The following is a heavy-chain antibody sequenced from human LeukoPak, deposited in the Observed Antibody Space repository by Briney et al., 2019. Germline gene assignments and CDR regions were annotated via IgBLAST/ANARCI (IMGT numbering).Heavy chain of an antibody. Sequence: GGSLRLSCAASGFTVSSNYMSWVRQAPGKGLEWVSVIYSGGSTSYSDSVKGRFTISRDNSKNTLYLQMNSLRAEDTAVYYCASRATVTTDRFWFDPWGQGTLVTVSS. CDR3: ASRATVTTDRFWFDP. V-gene: IGHV3-53*01. CDR1: GFTVSSNY. CDR2: IYSGGST. D-gene: IGHD4-11*01. J-gene: IGHJ5*02.